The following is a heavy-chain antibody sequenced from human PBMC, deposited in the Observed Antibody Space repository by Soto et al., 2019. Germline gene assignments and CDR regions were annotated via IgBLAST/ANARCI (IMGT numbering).Heavy chain of an antibody. D-gene: IGHD2-21*02. V-gene: IGHV1-46*01. CDR2: INPSGGST. Sequence: QVQLVQSGAEVRTPGASVKVSCKASGYIFSGYYIHWVRQVPGQGLEWMGIINPSGGSTIYAQEFKGRVTMTRDTSTSTVYMELSSLRSEDTAMYYCARSYCGGDCPNNWFDPWGQGTLVTVSS. CDR1: GYIFSGYY. J-gene: IGHJ5*02. CDR3: ARSYCGGDCPNNWFDP.